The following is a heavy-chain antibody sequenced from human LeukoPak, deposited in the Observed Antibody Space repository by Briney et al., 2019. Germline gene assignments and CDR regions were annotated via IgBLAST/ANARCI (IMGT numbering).Heavy chain of an antibody. J-gene: IGHJ4*02. CDR3: ARVKTSGYYYFDY. V-gene: IGHV4-34*01. Sequence: SETLSLTCAVYGESFRDYYWSWIRQPPGKGLEWIGSAYHSGGTYYNPSLKSRVTISVDTSKNQFSLKVTSVTAADTAVYYCARVKTSGYYYFDYWGQGTLVTVSS. CDR1: GESFRDYY. CDR2: AYHSGGT. D-gene: IGHD3-22*01.